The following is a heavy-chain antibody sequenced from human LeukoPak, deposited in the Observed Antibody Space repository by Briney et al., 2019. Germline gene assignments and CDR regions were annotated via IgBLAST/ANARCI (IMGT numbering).Heavy chain of an antibody. CDR3: ARDAPRGWLAALSMNFQH. CDR1: GFTFSSYA. V-gene: IGHV3-30*04. CDR2: ISYDGSNK. J-gene: IGHJ1*01. D-gene: IGHD2-15*01. Sequence: GGSLRLSCAASGFTFSSYAMHWVRQAPGKGLEWVAVISYDGSNKYYADSVKGRFTISRDSSKNTLYLQMNSLRAEDTAVYYCARDAPRGWLAALSMNFQHWGQGTLVTVSS.